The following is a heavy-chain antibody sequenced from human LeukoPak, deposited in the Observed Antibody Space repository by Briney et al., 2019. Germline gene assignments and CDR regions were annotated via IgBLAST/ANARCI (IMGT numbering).Heavy chain of an antibody. J-gene: IGHJ4*02. CDR2: IYYRGNT. Sequence: PSETLSLTCTVSGGSFTDYYWGWIRQPPGKGLEWIGSIYYRGNTFYNPSLKNRVSISIDTSKGRFSLNLNSVTAADTAVYFCTRDREHANQDSWGQGTLVTVS. CDR3: TRDREHANQDS. V-gene: IGHV4-39*07. D-gene: IGHD1-14*01. CDR1: GGSFTDYY.